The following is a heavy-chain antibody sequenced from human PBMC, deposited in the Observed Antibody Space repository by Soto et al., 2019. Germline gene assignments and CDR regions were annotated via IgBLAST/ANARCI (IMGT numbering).Heavy chain of an antibody. D-gene: IGHD3-22*01. J-gene: IGHJ5*02. V-gene: IGHV1-69*02. Sequence: GASVKVSCKASGGTFSSYTISWVQQAPGQGLEWMGRIIPILGIANYAQKFQGRVTITADKSTSTAYMELSSLRSEDTAVYYCARARTGYYDSSGYYSPWGWFDPWGQGTLVTVSS. CDR1: GGTFSSYT. CDR2: IIPILGIA. CDR3: ARARTGYYDSSGYYSPWGWFDP.